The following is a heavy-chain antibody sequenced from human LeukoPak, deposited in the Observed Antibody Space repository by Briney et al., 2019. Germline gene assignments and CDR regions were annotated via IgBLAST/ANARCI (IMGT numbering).Heavy chain of an antibody. V-gene: IGHV3-23*01. Sequence: PGGSLRLSCAASGFTFSSYAMSWVRQAPGKGLEWVSAISGSGGSIYYADSVKGRFTISRDNSKNTLYLQMNSLRAEDTAVYYCAKAWLGNQLPPNWFDPWGQGTLVTVSS. CDR1: GFTFSSYA. D-gene: IGHD2-2*01. J-gene: IGHJ5*02. CDR3: AKAWLGNQLPPNWFDP. CDR2: ISGSGGSI.